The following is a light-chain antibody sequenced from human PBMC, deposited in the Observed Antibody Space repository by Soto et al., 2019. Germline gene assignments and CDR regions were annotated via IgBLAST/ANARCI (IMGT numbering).Light chain of an antibody. CDR2: DAS. V-gene: IGKV3-11*01. CDR3: QRRSNWPQT. CDR1: QSISTY. J-gene: IGKJ2*01. Sequence: EIVLTQSPATLSLSPGEGANLSCRASQSISTYLAWYQQKPGQAPRLLIYDASNRATDIPARFSGSGSGKDVTLTISSLEPEDLAVYYCQRRSNWPQTVGQGTKLEIK.